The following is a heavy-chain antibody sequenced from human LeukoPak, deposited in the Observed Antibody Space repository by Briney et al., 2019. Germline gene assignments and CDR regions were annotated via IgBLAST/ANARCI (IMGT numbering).Heavy chain of an antibody. CDR3: ARVISGSGGIYFDY. CDR2: IYYSGGT. Sequence: SETLSLTCTVSGGSISSGGYCWSWIRQHPGKGLEWIGYIYYSGGTYYNPSLKSRVTISVDTSKNQFSLKLSSVTAADTAVYYCARVISGSGGIYFDYWGPGTLVTVSS. V-gene: IGHV4-31*03. CDR1: GGSISSGGYC. D-gene: IGHD3-10*01. J-gene: IGHJ4*02.